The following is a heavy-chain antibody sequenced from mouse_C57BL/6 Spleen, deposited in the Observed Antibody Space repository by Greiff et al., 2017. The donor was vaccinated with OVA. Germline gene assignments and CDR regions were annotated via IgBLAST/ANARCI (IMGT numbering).Heavy chain of an antibody. V-gene: IGHV1-53*01. D-gene: IGHD4-1*01. Sequence: QLQQPGTELVKPGASVKLSCKASGYTFTSYWMHWVKQRPGQGLEWIGNINPSNGGTNYNEKFKSKATLTVDKSSSTAYMQLSSLTSKDSAVYYCARSGNWDRRGYFDYWGQGTTLTVSS. CDR3: ARSGNWDRRGYFDY. J-gene: IGHJ2*01. CDR1: GYTFTSYW. CDR2: INPSNGGT.